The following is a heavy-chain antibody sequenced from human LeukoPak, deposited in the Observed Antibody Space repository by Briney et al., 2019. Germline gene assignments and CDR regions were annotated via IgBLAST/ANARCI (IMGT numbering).Heavy chain of an antibody. CDR1: GFTFSNYA. V-gene: IGHV3-23*01. Sequence: GGSLTLSCAASGFTFSNYAMTWFRQAPGKGLVWFLGISVSGGSTNYDDSVKGRFTISRDNSKNTLYLQMSSLRAEDTAVYYCAKSNYFDGGGYDFFDYWGQGTLVTVSS. D-gene: IGHD3-22*01. J-gene: IGHJ4*02. CDR3: AKSNYFDGGGYDFFDY. CDR2: ISVSGGST.